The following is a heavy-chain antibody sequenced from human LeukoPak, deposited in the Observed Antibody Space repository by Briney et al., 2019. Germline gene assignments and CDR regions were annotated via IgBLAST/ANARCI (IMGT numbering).Heavy chain of an antibody. J-gene: IGHJ3*02. D-gene: IGHD5-18*01. CDR1: GFTVSSNY. CDR2: IYSGGST. CDR3: AYSVWALPTNAFDI. Sequence: GGSLRLSCAASGFTVSSNYMSWVRQAPGKGLEWVSVIYSGGSTYYADSVKGRFTISRDNSKNTLYLQMNSMRAEDTAVYYCAYSVWALPTNAFDIWGQGTMVTVSS. V-gene: IGHV3-66*02.